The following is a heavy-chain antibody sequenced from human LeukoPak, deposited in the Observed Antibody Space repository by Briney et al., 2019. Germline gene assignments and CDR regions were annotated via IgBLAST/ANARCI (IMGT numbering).Heavy chain of an antibody. CDR3: AKGHVITSNLDY. Sequence: GGSLRLSCAASGFTFSSYGMHWVRQAPGKGLQWVAYIRFDDTNKYYVDSVKGRFTISRDNSKNTLYLQMDSLRAEDTALYYCAKGHVITSNLDYWGQGTLVTVSS. CDR2: IRFDDTNK. V-gene: IGHV3-30*02. CDR1: GFTFSSYG. D-gene: IGHD3-22*01. J-gene: IGHJ4*02.